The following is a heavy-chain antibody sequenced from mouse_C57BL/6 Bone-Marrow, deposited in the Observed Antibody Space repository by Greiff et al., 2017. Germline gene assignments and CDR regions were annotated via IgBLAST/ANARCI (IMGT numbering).Heavy chain of an antibody. CDR1: GFTFSSYG. Sequence: EVKVVESGGDLVKPGGSLKLSCAASGFTFSSYGMSWVCLTPDKRLEWVATISSGGSYTYYPDSVKGRFTISGDNAKNTLYLQMSRLKSEDTAMYYCARQRSFFDYWGQGTTLTVSS. J-gene: IGHJ2*01. V-gene: IGHV5-6*01. CDR2: ISSGGSYT. D-gene: IGHD1-1*01. CDR3: ARQRSFFDY.